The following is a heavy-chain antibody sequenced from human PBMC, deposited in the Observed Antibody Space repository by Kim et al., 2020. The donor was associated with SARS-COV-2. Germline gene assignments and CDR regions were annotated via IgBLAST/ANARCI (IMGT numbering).Heavy chain of an antibody. J-gene: IGHJ6*02. Sequence: GGSLRLFCAASGFTFSNAWMSWVRQAPGKGLEWVGRIKSKTDGGTTDYAAPVKGRFTISRDDSKNTLYLQMNSLKTEDAAVYYCTTDGDSYGSGSYFGLVGMDVWGQGTTVTVSS. CDR3: TTDGDSYGSGSYFGLVGMDV. V-gene: IGHV3-15*01. CDR1: GFTFSNAW. D-gene: IGHD3-10*01. CDR2: IKSKTDGGTT.